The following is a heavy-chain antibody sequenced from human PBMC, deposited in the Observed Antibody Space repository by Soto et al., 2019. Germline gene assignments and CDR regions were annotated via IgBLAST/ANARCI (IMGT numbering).Heavy chain of an antibody. D-gene: IGHD5-12*01. Sequence: GASVKVSCKASGYTFTGYYMHWVRQAPGQGLEWMGWINPNSGGTNYAQKFQGRVTMTRDTSISTAYMELSRLRSDDTAVYYCARERGDGYNQGAFDYWGQGTLVTVS. CDR1: GYTFTGYY. J-gene: IGHJ4*02. CDR3: ARERGDGYNQGAFDY. CDR2: INPNSGGT. V-gene: IGHV1-2*02.